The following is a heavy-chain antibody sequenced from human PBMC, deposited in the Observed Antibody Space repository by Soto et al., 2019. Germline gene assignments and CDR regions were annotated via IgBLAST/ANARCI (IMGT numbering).Heavy chain of an antibody. D-gene: IGHD6-19*01. Sequence: QITLKESGPTLVKPTQTLALNCTFSGFSFNTRGVGVAWIRQPHGKALAWLAVTYWDDDRRYRPSLTDRLTITKEICKNQVVLTITNMDTGDTVTDDCEHLVPGPLSVASWGQGALVNVS. V-gene: IGHV2-5*02. CDR2: TYWDDDR. CDR1: GFSFNTRGVG. CDR3: EHLVPGPLSVAS. J-gene: IGHJ1*01.